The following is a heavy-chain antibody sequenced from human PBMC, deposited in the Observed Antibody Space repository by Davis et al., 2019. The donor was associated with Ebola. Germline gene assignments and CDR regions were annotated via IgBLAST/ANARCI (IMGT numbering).Heavy chain of an antibody. CDR2: VYGGGIT. CDR3: ARDGYSSSWYLNWFDP. D-gene: IGHD6-13*01. J-gene: IGHJ5*02. V-gene: IGHV4-39*02. Sequence: MPSETLSLTCTVSGGSISSYYWGWIRQPPGKGLEWIGTVYGGGITSYNASLKSRVTISIDGSKNHFSLKLRSVTAADTSVYYCARDGYSSSWYLNWFDPWGQGTLVTVSS. CDR1: GGSISSYY.